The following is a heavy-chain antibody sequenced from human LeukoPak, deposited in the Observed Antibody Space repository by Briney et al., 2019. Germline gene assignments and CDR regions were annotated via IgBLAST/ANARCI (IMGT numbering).Heavy chain of an antibody. CDR1: GFTFSSYA. J-gene: IGHJ4*02. V-gene: IGHV3-23*01. CDR3: AKRYYQDSSGYLGSIDY. CDR2: ISGSGGST. D-gene: IGHD3-22*01. Sequence: GGSLRLSCAASGFTFSSYAMNWVRQAPGKGLEWVSAISGSGGSTYYADSVKGRFTISRDNSKNTLYLQMNSLRAEDTAVYFCAKRYYQDSSGYLGSIDYWGQGSLVTVSS.